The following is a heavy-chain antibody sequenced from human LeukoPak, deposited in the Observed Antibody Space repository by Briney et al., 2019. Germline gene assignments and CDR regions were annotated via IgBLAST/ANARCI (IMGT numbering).Heavy chain of an antibody. J-gene: IGHJ1*01. D-gene: IGHD2-2*01. Sequence: GGSLRLSCAASGFTFSSYGVHWVRQAPGKGLEWVAFIRYDGSNKYYADSVKGRFTISRDNSKNTLYLQMNSLRAEDTAVYYCAKDSEIDCSSTSCYRYFQHWGQGTLVTVSS. V-gene: IGHV3-30*02. CDR3: AKDSEIDCSSTSCYRYFQH. CDR1: GFTFSSYG. CDR2: IRYDGSNK.